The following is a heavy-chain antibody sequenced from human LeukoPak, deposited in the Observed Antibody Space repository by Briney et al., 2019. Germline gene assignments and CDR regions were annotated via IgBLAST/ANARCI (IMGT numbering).Heavy chain of an antibody. CDR3: ARDPLSTSSPVDY. CDR1: GFTFSDYY. V-gene: IGHV3-11*04. D-gene: IGHD2-2*01. J-gene: IGHJ4*02. Sequence: GGSLRLXCAASGFTFSDYYMSWVRQAPGKGLEWVSYISSSGTTISCADSVKGRFTISRDNANNSLYLQMNSLRAEDTAVYYCARDPLSTSSPVDYWGQGTLVTVSS. CDR2: ISSSGTTI.